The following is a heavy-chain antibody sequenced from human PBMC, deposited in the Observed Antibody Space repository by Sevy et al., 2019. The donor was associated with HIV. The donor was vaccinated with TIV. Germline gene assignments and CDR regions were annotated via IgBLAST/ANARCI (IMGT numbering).Heavy chain of an antibody. D-gene: IGHD3-10*01. CDR2: TYYRSKWYN. CDR3: ARGRGITFDI. J-gene: IGHJ3*02. V-gene: IGHV6-1*01. Sequence: SQTLSLACVISGDSVSSDIGAWNWIRQSPSRGLEWLGRTYYRSKWYNEYAVFVKSRMTVNADTSRNQFSLQLNSMTPEDTAMYLCARGRGITFDIWGQGTMVTVSS. CDR1: GDSVSSDIGA.